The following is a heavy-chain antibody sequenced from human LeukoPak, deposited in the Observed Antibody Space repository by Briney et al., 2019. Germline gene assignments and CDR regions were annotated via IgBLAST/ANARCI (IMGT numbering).Heavy chain of an antibody. J-gene: IGHJ6*02. Sequence: ASVKVSCKASGYTFTSYDINWVRQATGQGLEWMGSMNPNSGNTGYAQKFQGRVTMTRNTSISTAYMELSSLRSEDTAVYYCARDQGYQLLYGNYYYYGMDVWGQGTTVTVSS. CDR2: MNPNSGNT. CDR1: GYTFTSYD. CDR3: ARDQGYQLLYGNYYYYGMDV. D-gene: IGHD2-2*02. V-gene: IGHV1-8*01.